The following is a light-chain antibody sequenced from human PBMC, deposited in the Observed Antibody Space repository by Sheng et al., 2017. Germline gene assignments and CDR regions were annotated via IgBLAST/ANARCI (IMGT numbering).Light chain of an antibody. V-gene: IGKV1-33*01. CDR3: QQFGYFPPT. Sequence: DIQMTQSPSSLSASVGDRVTITCQASRDVSKDLNWYQQKPGKAPKLLIYDASNLETGVPSRFSGSGSGKDFTFTISSLQPVDFATYYCQQFGYFPPTFGPRDDDLRLN. CDR2: DAS. CDR1: RDVSKD. J-gene: IGKJ5*01.